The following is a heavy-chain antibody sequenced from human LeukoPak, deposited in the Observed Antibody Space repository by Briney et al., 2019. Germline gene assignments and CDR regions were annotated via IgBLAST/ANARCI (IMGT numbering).Heavy chain of an antibody. CDR1: GGSFSGYY. CDR2: INHRGST. Sequence: SETLSLTCAVYGGSFSGYYWSWIRQPPGRGLEWIGEINHRGSTNYNPSLKNRVTISVDTSKNQFSLRLSSVTAADTAVYYCARAEGSAQVATDSCIDYWGQGTLVTVSS. V-gene: IGHV4-34*01. CDR3: ARAEGSAQVATDSCIDY. J-gene: IGHJ4*02. D-gene: IGHD5-12*01.